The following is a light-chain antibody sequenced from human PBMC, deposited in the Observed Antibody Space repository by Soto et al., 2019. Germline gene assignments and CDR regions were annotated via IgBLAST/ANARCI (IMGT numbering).Light chain of an antibody. CDR3: SSYTITSTVV. CDR2: DVS. V-gene: IGLV2-14*01. CDR1: SSDVGGYNY. Sequence: QSALTQPASVSGSPGQSITISCTRTSSDVGGYNYVSWYQQHPGKAPKLMIYDVSNRPSGVSNRFSGSKSGNTASLTISGLQAEDEAYYYCSSYTITSTVVFGGGTKLTVL. J-gene: IGLJ2*01.